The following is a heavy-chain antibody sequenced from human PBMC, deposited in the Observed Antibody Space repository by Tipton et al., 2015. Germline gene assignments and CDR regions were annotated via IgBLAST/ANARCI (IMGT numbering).Heavy chain of an antibody. Sequence: QLVQSGAEVKEPGSSVKVSCKTSGGTFSSYAISWVRQAPGQGLEWTGGIIPIFGTENYAHKFQGRVTITADESTTTAYMELSSLRSEDTAVYYCTLTSITADFDYWGQGTLVSVSS. D-gene: IGHD6-13*01. J-gene: IGHJ4*02. V-gene: IGHV1-69*01. CDR1: GGTFSSYA. CDR2: IIPIFGTE. CDR3: TLTSITADFDY.